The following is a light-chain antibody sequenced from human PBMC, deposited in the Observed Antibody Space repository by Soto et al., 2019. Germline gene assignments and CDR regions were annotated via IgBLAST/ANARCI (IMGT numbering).Light chain of an antibody. J-gene: IGKJ1*01. V-gene: IGKV1-6*01. CDR1: RDVGSD. CDR2: AAS. CDR3: LQDYGDSWT. Sequence: QMTQSPSSLSASVGEKIIITCRASRDVGSDVSWYQQKPGQAPKLLIYAASNLYTGAPSRFSGSRSGTEFTLTISSLQPEDCASYYCLQDYGDSWTFGQGTKVEIE.